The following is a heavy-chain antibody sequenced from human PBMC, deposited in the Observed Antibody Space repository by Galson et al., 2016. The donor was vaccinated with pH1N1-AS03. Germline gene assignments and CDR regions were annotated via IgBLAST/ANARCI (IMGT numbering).Heavy chain of an antibody. CDR3: ARGVSAGVDF. CDR1: GYTFTSYD. Sequence: SVKVSCKASGYTFTSYDINWVRQAAGQGLEWMGWMNPNSGNRGYAQKFQGRVTMTRDTSISTAYMELSSLRSEDTAAYFCARGVSAGVDFWGQGTLVTVSS. V-gene: IGHV1-8*01. J-gene: IGHJ4*02. CDR2: MNPNSGNR. D-gene: IGHD3-10*01.